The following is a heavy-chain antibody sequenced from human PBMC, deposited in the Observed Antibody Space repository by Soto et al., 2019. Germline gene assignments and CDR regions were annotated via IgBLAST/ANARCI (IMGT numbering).Heavy chain of an antibody. CDR1: GFTFGDYA. CDR3: TRGADAFDI. J-gene: IGHJ3*02. V-gene: IGHV3-49*04. D-gene: IGHD6-25*01. Sequence: GGSLRLSCTASGFTFGDYAMSWVRQAPGKGLEWVGFTRSKAYGGTTEYAASVKGRFTISRDDSKSIAYLQMNSLKTEDTAVYYCTRGADAFDIWGQGTMVTVSS. CDR2: TRSKAYGGTT.